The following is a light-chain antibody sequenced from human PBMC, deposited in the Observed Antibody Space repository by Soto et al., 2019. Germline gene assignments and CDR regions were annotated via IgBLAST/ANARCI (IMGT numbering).Light chain of an antibody. J-gene: IGKJ1*01. Sequence: IQMTQSPSTLSASVGDRVTITCRASQNIRTWLAWYQQKPGKAPRLLMYQASSLKSGVPSRFSGSGSETEFTLTITSLQPDDTATYFCQQYSNYLWTFGQGTKVDIK. CDR2: QAS. V-gene: IGKV1-5*03. CDR3: QQYSNYLWT. CDR1: QNIRTW.